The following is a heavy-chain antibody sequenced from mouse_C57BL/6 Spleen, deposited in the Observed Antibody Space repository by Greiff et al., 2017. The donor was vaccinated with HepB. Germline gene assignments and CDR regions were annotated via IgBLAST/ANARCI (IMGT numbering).Heavy chain of an antibody. J-gene: IGHJ2*01. CDR3: TTYGSSPPFDY. V-gene: IGHV14-4*01. CDR2: IDPENGDT. D-gene: IGHD1-1*01. Sequence: EVQLQQSGAELVRPGASVKLSCTASGFNIKDDYMHWVQQRPEQGLEWIGWIDPENGDTEYASKFKGKATITTDTSSNTAYLQLSILTSEDTSVYYCTTYGSSPPFDYWGQGTTLTVSS. CDR1: GFNIKDDY.